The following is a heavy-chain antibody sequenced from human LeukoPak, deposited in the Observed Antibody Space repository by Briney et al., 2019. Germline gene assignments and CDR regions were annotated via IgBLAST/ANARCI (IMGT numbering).Heavy chain of an antibody. CDR3: ARVDTAMVIDY. CDR2: IIPILGIA. V-gene: IGHV1-69*04. Sequence: SVKVSCKASGGTFSSYAISWVRPAPGQGLEWMGRIIPILGIANYAQKFQGRVTITADKSTSTAYIELSSLRSEDTAVYYCARVDTAMVIDYWGQGTLVTVSS. CDR1: GGTFSSYA. J-gene: IGHJ4*02. D-gene: IGHD5-18*01.